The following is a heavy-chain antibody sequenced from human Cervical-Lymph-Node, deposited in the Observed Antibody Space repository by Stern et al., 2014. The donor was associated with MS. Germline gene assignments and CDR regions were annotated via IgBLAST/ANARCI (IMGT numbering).Heavy chain of an antibody. CDR2: ISLDVGSS. D-gene: IGHD4-23*01. CDR1: GFTFSNSG. Sequence: VQLVESGGGVVQPGRSLRLSCAASGFTFSNSGMHWVRQAPGRGLEWVAIISLDVGSSIYADSVNGRYTTPRHPSKNPLYLQMNSLRADDTAVYYCAKAPVVYSAPLDYWGQGTLVTVSS. J-gene: IGHJ4*02. V-gene: IGHV3-30*18. CDR3: AKAPVVYSAPLDY.